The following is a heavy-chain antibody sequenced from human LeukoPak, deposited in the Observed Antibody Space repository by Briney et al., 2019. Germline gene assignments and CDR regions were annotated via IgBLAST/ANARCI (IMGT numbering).Heavy chain of an antibody. V-gene: IGHV4-59*01. CDR3: ASTDFTFGGVIIFD. CDR2: IYNSGST. CDR1: GFSISSYY. J-gene: IGHJ4*01. Sequence: SETLSLTCSGSGFSISSYYWSWIRQPPGKGLEWIGYIYNSGSTNYNPSIKSRVTISVDASMNQFSLKLSSVAAEDTAVYYCASTDFTFGGVIIFD. D-gene: IGHD3-16*02.